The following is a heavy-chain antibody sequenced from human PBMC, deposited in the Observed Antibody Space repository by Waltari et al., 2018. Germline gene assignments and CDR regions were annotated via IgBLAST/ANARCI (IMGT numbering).Heavy chain of an antibody. D-gene: IGHD1-1*01. CDR1: GGTFSSYT. Sequence: QVQLVQSGAEVKKPGSSVKVSCKASGGTFSSYTATWVRQAPGQGLEWMGSILPFLGISKYAQNLQARLTITVDQSTNTGYMGLNSLRPEDTGVYYCARSGEMKGTVDYWGQGTLVTVSS. V-gene: IGHV1-69*02. CDR3: ARSGEMKGTVDY. J-gene: IGHJ4*02. CDR2: ILPFLGIS.